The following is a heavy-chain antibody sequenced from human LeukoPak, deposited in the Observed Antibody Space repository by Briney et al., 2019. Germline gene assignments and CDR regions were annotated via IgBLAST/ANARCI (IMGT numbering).Heavy chain of an antibody. V-gene: IGHV1-2*02. CDR2: INPNSGGT. CDR3: AREYYDSSAYYYGNWFDP. D-gene: IGHD3-22*01. CDR1: GYTFTSYG. Sequence: ASVKVSCKASGYTFTSYGISWVRQAPGQGLEWMGWINPNSGGTNYAQKFQGRVTMTRDTSISTAYMELSRLRSDDTAVYYCAREYYDSSAYYYGNWFDPWGQGTLVTVSS. J-gene: IGHJ5*02.